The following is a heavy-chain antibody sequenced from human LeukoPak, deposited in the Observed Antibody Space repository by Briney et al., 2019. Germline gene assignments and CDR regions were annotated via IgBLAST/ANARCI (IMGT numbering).Heavy chain of an antibody. CDR1: GFTFSSYA. CDR2: ISGSGGST. D-gene: IGHD2-15*01. Sequence: GGSLRLSCAASGFTFSSYAMSWVRQAPGKGLEWVSAISGSGGSTYYADSVKGRFTISRDNSKNTLYLQMNSVRAEDTAVYYCAKLGVWDIVIGDYFDYWGQGTLVTISS. CDR3: AKLGVWDIVIGDYFDY. J-gene: IGHJ4*02. V-gene: IGHV3-23*01.